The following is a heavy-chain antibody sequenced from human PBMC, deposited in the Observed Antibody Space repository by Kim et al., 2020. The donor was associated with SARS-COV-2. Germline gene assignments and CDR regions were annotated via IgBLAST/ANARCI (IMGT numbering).Heavy chain of an antibody. CDR3: ARGRYSSSWYGGSGWFDP. CDR1: GGSFSGYY. Sequence: SETLSLTCAVYGGSFSGYYWSWIRQPPGKGLEWIGKINHSGSTNYNPSLKSRVTISVDTSKNQFSLKLSSVTAADTAVYYCARGRYSSSWYGGSGWFDPWGQGTLVTVSS. V-gene: IGHV4-34*01. CDR2: INHSGST. J-gene: IGHJ5*02. D-gene: IGHD6-13*01.